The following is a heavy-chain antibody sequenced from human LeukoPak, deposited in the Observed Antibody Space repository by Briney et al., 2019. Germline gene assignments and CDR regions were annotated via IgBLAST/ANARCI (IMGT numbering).Heavy chain of an antibody. CDR1: GFTFSSYW. CDR3: ARVPCADFWSGGFDR. Sequence: GGSLRLSCAASGFTFSSYWMHWVRQARGKGLVWVSRISTDGFSTIYADSVKGRFTISRDNAKNTLYLQMSSLKAEDTAVYYCARVPCADFWSGGFDRWGQGTLVTVSS. V-gene: IGHV3-74*01. D-gene: IGHD3-3*01. CDR2: ISTDGFST. J-gene: IGHJ5*02.